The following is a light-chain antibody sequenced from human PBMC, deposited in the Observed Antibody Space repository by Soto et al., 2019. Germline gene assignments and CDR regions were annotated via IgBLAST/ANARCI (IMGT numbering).Light chain of an antibody. J-gene: IGKJ3*01. CDR2: GAS. CDR3: QQYDNLPLT. Sequence: EIVLTQSPATLSVSPGERATLSCRASQSVGSNLAWYQQKPGQAPRLLTFGASSRATGVPARFSGSGSGTEFTLTINSLQSEDFAVYFCQQYDNLPLTFGPGTKVDIK. CDR1: QSVGSN. V-gene: IGKV3-15*01.